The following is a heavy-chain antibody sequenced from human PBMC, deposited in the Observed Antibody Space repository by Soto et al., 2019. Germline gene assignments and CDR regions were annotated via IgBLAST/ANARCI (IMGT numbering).Heavy chain of an antibody. V-gene: IGHV5-51*01. J-gene: IGHJ6*03. CDR2: IYPGDSDT. Sequence: PGESLKISCEGSGYSFTRSWIGCVRQMPGKGLEWMGIIYPGDSDTRYSPSFQGQVTISADKSISTAYLQWSSLKASDTAMYYCARHPVYGDYTTDYYYYMDVWGKGTTVTVSS. D-gene: IGHD4-17*01. CDR3: ARHPVYGDYTTDYYYYMDV. CDR1: GYSFTRSW.